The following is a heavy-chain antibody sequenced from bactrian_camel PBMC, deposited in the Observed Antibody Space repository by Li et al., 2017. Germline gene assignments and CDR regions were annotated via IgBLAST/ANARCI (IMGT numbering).Heavy chain of an antibody. D-gene: IGHD2*01. V-gene: IGHV3S55*01. Sequence: HVQLVESGGGSVEAGGSLRLTCKASGTTYSHYCKGWFRQTPGKEREAVAEMDTDGSTTVADSVKGRFTISQDSRATTLFPQMNDLKPEDTAMYYCSYDVYCSGNWNTFGVWGQGTQVTVS. CDR1: GTTYSHYC. J-gene: IGHJ6*01. CDR2: MDTDGST. CDR3: SYDVYCSGNWNTFGV.